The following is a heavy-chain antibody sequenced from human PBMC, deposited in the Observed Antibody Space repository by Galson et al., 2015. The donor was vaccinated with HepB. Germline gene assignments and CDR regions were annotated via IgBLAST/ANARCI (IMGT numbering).Heavy chain of an antibody. D-gene: IGHD4-17*01. Sequence: SLRLSCAASGFDFTSCGMHWVRQAPGKGLEWLTVTSYDGSKKFYADSVKDRFTISRDNSKKTLFLEMNSLRPADTAVYFCARDSAYFSGDYIGVYHSDLWGPGTLVTVSS. CDR1: GFDFTSCG. J-gene: IGHJ5*02. CDR3: ARDSAYFSGDYIGVYHSDL. CDR2: TSYDGSKK. V-gene: IGHV3-30*03.